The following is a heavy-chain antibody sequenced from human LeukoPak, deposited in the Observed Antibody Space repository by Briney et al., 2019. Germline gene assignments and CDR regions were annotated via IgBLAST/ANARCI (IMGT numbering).Heavy chain of an antibody. CDR3: ARDPTTVVTLPYYFDD. J-gene: IGHJ4*02. CDR1: GGSFSGYF. CDR2: INHRGVT. V-gene: IGHV4-34*01. D-gene: IGHD4-23*01. Sequence: SETLSLTCAVSGGSFSGYFWNWIRQPPGKGLEWIGEINHRGVTNYSPSLKSRVAISVDASKNQFSLTLRSVTAADTAVYYCARDPTTVVTLPYYFDDWGQGTLVTVSS.